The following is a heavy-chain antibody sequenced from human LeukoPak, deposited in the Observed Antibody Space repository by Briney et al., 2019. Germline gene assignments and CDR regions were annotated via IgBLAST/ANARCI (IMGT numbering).Heavy chain of an antibody. CDR2: MSPNSGNT. V-gene: IGHV1-8*01. Sequence: ASVKVSCKAPGYTFISYDINWVRQATGQGLEWMGWMSPNSGNTGYAQKFQGRVTMTRSTSISTAYMELSSLKSEDTAVYYCTRAPFYFDSSGWDWGQGTLVTVSS. J-gene: IGHJ4*02. D-gene: IGHD3-22*01. CDR1: GYTFISYD. CDR3: TRAPFYFDSSGWD.